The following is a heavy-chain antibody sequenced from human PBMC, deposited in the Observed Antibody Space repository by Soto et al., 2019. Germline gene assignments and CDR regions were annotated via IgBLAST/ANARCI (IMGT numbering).Heavy chain of an antibody. D-gene: IGHD3-9*01. V-gene: IGHV3-23*01. J-gene: IGHJ4*02. CDR3: VKDLDDILTGYYIFDY. CDR2: ISGSGDRT. CDR1: GFTFTSHA. Sequence: GGSLRLSCAASGFTFTSHAMSWVRQAPGKGLEWVSAISGSGDRTYYAESLKDRFTISRDNSDSTLFLQMNSLRAEDTAIYYCVKDLDDILTGYYIFDYWGQGTLVTVSS.